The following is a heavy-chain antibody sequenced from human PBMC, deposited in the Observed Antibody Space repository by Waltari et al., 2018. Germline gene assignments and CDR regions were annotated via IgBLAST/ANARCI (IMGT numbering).Heavy chain of an antibody. CDR2: IFHSGKT. J-gene: IGHJ4*02. V-gene: IGHV4-38-2*01. CDR3: ARSSGYYSFSY. Sequence: QVQMQESGPGLVKPSETLSLNCDVSGFSVSGSFWGWIRQPPGKGLEWIGSIFHSGKTYYNPSLKSRVTLSVDTSKNQISLKLRSVTAADTAVYYCARSSGYYSFSYWGQGTLVTVSS. D-gene: IGHD3-22*01. CDR1: GFSVSGSF.